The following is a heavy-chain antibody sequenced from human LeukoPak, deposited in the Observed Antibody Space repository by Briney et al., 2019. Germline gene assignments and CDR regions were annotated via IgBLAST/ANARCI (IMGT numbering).Heavy chain of an antibody. Sequence: SETLSLTCTVSGYSISSGYYWGWIRQPPGKGLEWIGSIYHSGRTYYNPSLKSRVTISVDTSKNQFSLKLSSVTAADTAVYYCARVISYYYYYMDVWGKGTTVTISS. CDR2: IYHSGRT. CDR1: GYSISSGYY. J-gene: IGHJ6*03. CDR3: ARVISYYYYYMDV. V-gene: IGHV4-38-2*02.